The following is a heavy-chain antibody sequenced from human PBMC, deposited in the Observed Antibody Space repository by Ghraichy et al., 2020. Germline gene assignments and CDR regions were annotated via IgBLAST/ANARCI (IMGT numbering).Heavy chain of an antibody. J-gene: IGHJ5*02. Sequence: SETLSLTCSVSGGSVNDYYWNWIRQPPGKGLEWIGYIYYTGSTSYNPSLKSRMTISIDTSKNQFPLKLNSVTAADTAVYYCARQALRGIPLTLNWIDPWGQGTLVTVAS. D-gene: IGHD1-1*01. CDR2: IYYTGST. V-gene: IGHV4-59*08. CDR3: ARQALRGIPLTLNWIDP. CDR1: GGSVNDYY.